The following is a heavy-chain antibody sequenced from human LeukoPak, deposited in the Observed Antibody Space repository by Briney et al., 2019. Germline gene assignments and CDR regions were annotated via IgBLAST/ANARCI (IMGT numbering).Heavy chain of an antibody. Sequence: GSLRLSCAASGFTFSSYAITWVRQAPGKGLEWVSAVSSNGAKTYYADSVKGRFTISRDNSKNTIYLQMNSLRAEDTALYYCAKAAAAPGFDFWGQGTLVTVSS. D-gene: IGHD6-13*01. V-gene: IGHV3-23*01. CDR3: AKAAAAPGFDF. CDR1: GFTFSSYA. CDR2: VSSNGAKT. J-gene: IGHJ4*02.